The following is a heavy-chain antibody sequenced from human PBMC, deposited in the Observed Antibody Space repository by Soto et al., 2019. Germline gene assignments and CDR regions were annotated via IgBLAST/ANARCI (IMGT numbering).Heavy chain of an antibody. Sequence: SVKVSCKASGGTFSSYAISWVRQAPGQGLEWMGGIIPIFGTANYAQKFQGRVTITADESTSTAYMELSSLRSEDTAVYYCARDCSSTSCYTNYYYNGMDVWGQGTTVTVSS. D-gene: IGHD2-2*01. V-gene: IGHV1-69*13. CDR2: IIPIFGTA. J-gene: IGHJ6*02. CDR3: ARDCSSTSCYTNYYYNGMDV. CDR1: GGTFSSYA.